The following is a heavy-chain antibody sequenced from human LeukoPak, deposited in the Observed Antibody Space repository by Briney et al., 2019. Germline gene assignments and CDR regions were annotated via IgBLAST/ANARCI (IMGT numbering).Heavy chain of an antibody. CDR1: GYTFTSYY. Sequence: ASVKVSCKASGYTFTSYYIHWVRQAPGRGLEWMGIINPIGGTTDYAQKFQGRVTMTRDTSTSTVYMELSSLRSEDTAVYYCARQQGLQYLNFDYWGQGTLVTVSS. J-gene: IGHJ4*02. CDR3: ARQQGLQYLNFDY. D-gene: IGHD4-11*01. CDR2: INPIGGTT. V-gene: IGHV1-46*01.